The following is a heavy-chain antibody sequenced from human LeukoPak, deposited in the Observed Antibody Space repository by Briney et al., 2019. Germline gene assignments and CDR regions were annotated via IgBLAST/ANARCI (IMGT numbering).Heavy chain of an antibody. V-gene: IGHV3-21*01. CDR3: ARAAVRTNAFDI. J-gene: IGHJ3*02. D-gene: IGHD4/OR15-4a*01. Sequence: VGSLRLSCAASGFTFSSYSMNWVRQAPGKGLEWVSSISSSSSYIYYADSVKGRFTISRDNAKNSLYLQMNSLRAEDTAVYYCARAAVRTNAFDIWGQGTMVTVSS. CDR2: ISSSSSYI. CDR1: GFTFSSYS.